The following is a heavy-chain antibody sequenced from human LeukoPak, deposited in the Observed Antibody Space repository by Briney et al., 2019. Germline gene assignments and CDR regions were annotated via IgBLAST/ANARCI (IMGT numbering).Heavy chain of an antibody. D-gene: IGHD5-24*01. CDR1: GFIFNRYG. V-gene: IGHV3-33*01. Sequence: GGSLRLSCAAPGFIFNRYGMHWVRQAPGKGLWWVEVIWYDGSNKYYADSVKGRFTISRDNLKNTVYLQMNSLRAEDTAVYYCASSGGEMATTKLDYWGQGTLLTVSS. CDR2: IWYDGSNK. J-gene: IGHJ4*02. CDR3: ASSGGEMATTKLDY.